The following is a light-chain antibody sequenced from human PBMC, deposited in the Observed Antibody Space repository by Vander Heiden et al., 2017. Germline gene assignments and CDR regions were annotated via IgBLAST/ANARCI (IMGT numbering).Light chain of an antibody. V-gene: IGLV2-14*01. CDR1: SSDIGGYKY. CDR3: SSYTSSSTLV. J-gene: IGLJ2*01. CDR2: DVS. Sequence: QSALTHPASVSASPGQSITISCTGTSSDIGGYKYVSWYQQHPGNAPKVIIFDVSNRPSGISNRFSGSKSGNTASLTISGLQAEDEADYYCSSYTSSSTLVFGGGTKLTVL.